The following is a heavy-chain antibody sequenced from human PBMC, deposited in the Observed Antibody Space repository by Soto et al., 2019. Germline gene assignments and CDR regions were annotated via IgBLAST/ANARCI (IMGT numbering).Heavy chain of an antibody. D-gene: IGHD3-22*01. CDR2: IYYSGST. CDR3: ARGAEDSSGPVVDY. J-gene: IGHJ4*02. CDR1: GGSISSGGYY. Sequence: QVQLQESGPGLVKPSQTLSLTCTVSGGSISSGGYYWSWIRQHPGKGLEWIGYIYYSGSTYYNPSLQSRVTISVDTSKNQFSLKLSSVTAADTAVYYCARGAEDSSGPVVDYWGQGTLVTVSS. V-gene: IGHV4-31*03.